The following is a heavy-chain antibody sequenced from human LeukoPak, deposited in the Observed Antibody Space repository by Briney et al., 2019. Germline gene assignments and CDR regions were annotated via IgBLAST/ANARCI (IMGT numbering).Heavy chain of an antibody. Sequence: SETLSLTCAVYGGSFSGYYWSWIRQPPGKGLEWIGEINHSGGTDYNPSLKSRVTISVDTSKNQFSLKLSSVTAADTAVYYCAGGLRPGDCSSTSCYTYYYYGMDVWGQGTTVTVSS. CDR1: GGSFSGYY. CDR3: AGGLRPGDCSSTSCYTYYYYGMDV. V-gene: IGHV4-34*01. CDR2: INHSGGT. D-gene: IGHD2-2*02. J-gene: IGHJ6*02.